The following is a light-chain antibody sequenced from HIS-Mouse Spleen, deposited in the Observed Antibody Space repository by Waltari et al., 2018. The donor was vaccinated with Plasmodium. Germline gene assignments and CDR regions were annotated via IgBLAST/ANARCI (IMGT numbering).Light chain of an antibody. J-gene: IGLJ3*02. CDR2: EDS. Sequence: SYELTQPPSVSVSPGQTARITCSGDALPTKYAYWYQQKSGPAPVLVIYEDSKRPSGIPERFSGSSSGTMVTLTISGAQVEDEADYYCYSTDSSGNHRVFGGGTKLTVL. V-gene: IGLV3-10*01. CDR3: YSTDSSGNHRV. CDR1: ALPTKY.